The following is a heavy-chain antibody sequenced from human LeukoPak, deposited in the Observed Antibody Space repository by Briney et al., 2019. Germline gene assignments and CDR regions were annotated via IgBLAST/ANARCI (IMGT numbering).Heavy chain of an antibody. V-gene: IGHV3-11*01. J-gene: IGHJ3*02. Sequence: GGSLRLSCAASGFTCRDYFMSWVRQAPGKGLEWVVYTNTAGNKIKYADSMKGGLTISRDNAKNSLYLQMNTLRAEDTAVYYCARATYDSSAVDAFDIWGQGTMVTVS. CDR1: GFTCRDYF. CDR3: ARATYDSSAVDAFDI. CDR2: TNTAGNKI. D-gene: IGHD3-22*01.